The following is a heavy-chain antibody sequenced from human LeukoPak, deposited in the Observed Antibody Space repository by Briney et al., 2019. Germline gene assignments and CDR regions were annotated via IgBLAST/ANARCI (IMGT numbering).Heavy chain of an antibody. CDR1: GGSISSNNYY. Sequence: SETLSLTCTVSGGSISSNNYYWGWIRQPPEKGLEWIGSISSSGNTYYNPSLESRATISVDTSKNQFSLKLRSMTAADPAVYYCARTVHQWPVGFDHWGQGTLVTVSS. CDR2: ISSSGNT. V-gene: IGHV4-39*01. CDR3: ARTVHQWPVGFDH. J-gene: IGHJ4*02. D-gene: IGHD6-19*01.